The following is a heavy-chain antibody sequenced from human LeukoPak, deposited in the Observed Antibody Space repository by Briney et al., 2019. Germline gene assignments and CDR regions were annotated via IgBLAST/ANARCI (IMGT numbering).Heavy chain of an antibody. Sequence: SETLSLTCTVSGSSISSYYWSWIRQPPGKGLEWIGYIYYSGSTNYNPSLKSRVTISVDTSKNQSSLKLSSVTAADTAVYYCARVSGYENFDYWGQGTLVTVSS. J-gene: IGHJ4*02. D-gene: IGHD5-12*01. CDR1: GSSISSYY. CDR3: ARVSGYENFDY. V-gene: IGHV4-59*01. CDR2: IYYSGST.